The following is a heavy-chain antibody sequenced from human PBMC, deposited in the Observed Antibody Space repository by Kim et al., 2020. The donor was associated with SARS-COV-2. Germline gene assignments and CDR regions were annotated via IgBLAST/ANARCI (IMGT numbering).Heavy chain of an antibody. CDR3: AKPVVVAATSDSFDI. D-gene: IGHD2-15*01. J-gene: IGHJ3*02. CDR2: ISYDGSNK. V-gene: IGHV3-30*18. CDR1: GFTFSSYG. Sequence: GGSLRLSCAASGFTFSSYGMHWVRQAPGKGLEWVAVISYDGSNKYYADSVKGRFTISRDNSKNTLYLQMNSLRAEDTAVYYCAKPVVVAATSDSFDIWG.